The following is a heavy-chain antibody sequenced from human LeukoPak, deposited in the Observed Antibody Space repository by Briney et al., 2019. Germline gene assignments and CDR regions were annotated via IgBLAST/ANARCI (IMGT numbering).Heavy chain of an antibody. CDR1: GFTFSNYA. V-gene: IGHV3-23*01. CDR3: ATRWYYFDY. J-gene: IGHJ4*02. Sequence: GESLKISCAASGFTFSNYALTWVRQAPGKGLEWVSTVAGSGTSTFYADSVKGRFTISRDNSRNTLYLQMNSLRVEDTAVYYCATRWYYFDYWGQGTLVTVSS. D-gene: IGHD4-23*01. CDR2: VAGSGTST.